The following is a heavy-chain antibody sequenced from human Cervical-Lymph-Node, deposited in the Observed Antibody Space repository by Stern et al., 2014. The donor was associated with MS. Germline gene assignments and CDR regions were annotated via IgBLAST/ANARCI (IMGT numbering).Heavy chain of an antibody. Sequence: QVQLQESGPGLVKPSQTLSLTCTVAGGSISRGGSFWSWVRQSPGTGLEWIGYIYDTSPTYDPPSLKSRVTMSIDTSKNQFSLELTSVTAADTAVYFCARFNSAMPSFDYWGQGTRVTVSS. CDR1: GGSISRGGSF. CDR2: IYDTSPT. J-gene: IGHJ4*02. D-gene: IGHD2-2*01. CDR3: ARFNSAMPSFDY. V-gene: IGHV4-30-4*01.